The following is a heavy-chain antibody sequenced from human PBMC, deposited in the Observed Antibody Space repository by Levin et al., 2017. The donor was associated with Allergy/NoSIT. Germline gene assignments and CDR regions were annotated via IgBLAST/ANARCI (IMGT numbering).Heavy chain of an antibody. J-gene: IGHJ5*02. CDR2: IYYSGST. D-gene: IGHD2-15*01. V-gene: IGHV4-31*03. CDR1: GGSISSGGYY. CDR3: ANIIGYCSGGSCYARWFDP. Sequence: LRLSCTVSGGSISSGGYYWSWIRQHPGKGLEWIGYIYYSGSTYYNPSLKSRVTISVDTSKKQFSLKLSSVTAADTAVYYCANIIGYCSGGSCYARWFDPWGQGTLVTVSS.